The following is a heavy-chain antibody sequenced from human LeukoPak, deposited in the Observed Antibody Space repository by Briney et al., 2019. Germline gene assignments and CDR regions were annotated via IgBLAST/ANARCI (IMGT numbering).Heavy chain of an antibody. D-gene: IGHD4-17*01. J-gene: IGHJ4*02. V-gene: IGHV3-23*01. CDR1: GFTFNNYA. Sequence: PGGSLRLSCAASGFTFNNYAMNWVRQAPGKGLEWVSSISGGGETTYYADSAKGRFTISRDNSQNTLHLQMNSLRAEDTAVYYCARDYADYVGYFFFDYWGQGTLVTVPS. CDR2: ISGGGETT. CDR3: ARDYADYVGYFFFDY.